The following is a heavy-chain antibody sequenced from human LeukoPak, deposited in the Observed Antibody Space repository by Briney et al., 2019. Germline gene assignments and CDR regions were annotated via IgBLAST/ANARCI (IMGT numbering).Heavy chain of an antibody. CDR1: GFTFSDYY. V-gene: IGHV3-11*04. CDR3: AREGRDCSSTSCYLDY. Sequence: PGGSLRLSCGASGFTFSDYYMSWIRQAPGKGLEWVSYINSSGSIIYYADSVKGRFTISRDNAKNSLYLQMNSLRAEDTAVYYCAREGRDCSSTSCYLDYWGQGTLVTVSS. CDR2: INSSGSII. J-gene: IGHJ4*02. D-gene: IGHD2-2*01.